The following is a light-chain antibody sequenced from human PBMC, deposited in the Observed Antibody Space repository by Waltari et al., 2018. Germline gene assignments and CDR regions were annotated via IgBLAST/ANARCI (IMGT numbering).Light chain of an antibody. J-gene: IGKJ4*01. Sequence: DIVMTQTPLSLPITPGAPASISCRSSQSLLHTHGNTYLHWYLEKPGQSPQLLIYGGSNRASGVPDRFSGSGSGTDFTLKISKVEAEDVGVYYCVQAIAFPLTFGGGTKVEIK. CDR1: QSLLHTHGNTY. V-gene: IGKV2-40*01. CDR3: VQAIAFPLT. CDR2: GGS.